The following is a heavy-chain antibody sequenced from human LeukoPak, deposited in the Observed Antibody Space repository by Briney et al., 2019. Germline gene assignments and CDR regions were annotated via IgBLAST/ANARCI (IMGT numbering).Heavy chain of an antibody. D-gene: IGHD3-3*01. Sequence: QTGGSLRLSCAASGFTFSNYTVTWVRQAPGKGLEWVSTIIDDGRTYYTDSVEGRFIVSRDDSKDTLYLQMNRLRAEDTAVYYCARGARAQRVDWFDPWGQGTLVTVSS. CDR3: ARGARAQRVDWFDP. CDR1: GFTFSNYT. V-gene: IGHV3-23*01. J-gene: IGHJ5*02. CDR2: IIDDGRT.